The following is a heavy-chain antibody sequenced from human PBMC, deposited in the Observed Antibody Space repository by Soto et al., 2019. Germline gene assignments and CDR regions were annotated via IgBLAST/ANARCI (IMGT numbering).Heavy chain of an antibody. J-gene: IGHJ5*02. Sequence: GGSLRLSCAASGFTVSSNYMSWVRQAPGKGLEWVANIKQDGSEKYYVDSVKGRFTISRDNAKNSLYLQMNSLRAEDTAVYYCASEMDGYCISTSCYGLDPWGQGTLVTVSS. D-gene: IGHD2-2*03. CDR2: IKQDGSEK. CDR3: ASEMDGYCISTSCYGLDP. V-gene: IGHV3-7*01. CDR1: GFTVSSNY.